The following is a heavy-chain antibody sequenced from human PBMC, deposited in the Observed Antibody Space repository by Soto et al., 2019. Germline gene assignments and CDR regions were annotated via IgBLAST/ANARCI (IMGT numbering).Heavy chain of an antibody. V-gene: IGHV3-53*01. D-gene: IGHD2-21*01. J-gene: IGHJ4*01. CDR1: GLSVSDNY. Sequence: EVHLVESGGALIQPGGSLRLSCGASGLSVSDNYMGWVRQAPGRGLEWVSVMYAGGDTHYADSVKGRFTISRDKSENTLYLQMNSLRDEDTGVYFCVSRIPSWVFDYWGLGTLFTVSS. CDR2: MYAGGDT. CDR3: VSRIPSWVFDY.